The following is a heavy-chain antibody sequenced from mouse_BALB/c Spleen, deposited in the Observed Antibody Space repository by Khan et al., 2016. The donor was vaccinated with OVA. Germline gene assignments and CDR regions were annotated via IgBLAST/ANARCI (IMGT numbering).Heavy chain of an antibody. CDR1: GFTFSNYG. J-gene: IGHJ3*01. V-gene: IGHV5-6-5*01. CDR3: ARDYWFAY. CDR2: ISSGDTT. Sequence: EVQLMESGGGLVKPGGSLKLSCAASGFTFSNYGVSWVRQTPEKRLEWVASISSGDTTYYPDSVKGRFTISRDNARNILYLQMNSLRSEDTAMYYCARDYWFAYWGQGTLVTVSA.